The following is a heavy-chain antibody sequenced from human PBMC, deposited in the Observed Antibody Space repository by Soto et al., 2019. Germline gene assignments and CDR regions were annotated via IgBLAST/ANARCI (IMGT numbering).Heavy chain of an antibody. CDR3: ARNGGRVVEVAGAYFDY. J-gene: IGHJ4*02. V-gene: IGHV4-34*01. D-gene: IGHD2-15*01. CDR2: INHSGST. CDR1: GGSFSGYY. Sequence: SETLSLTCAVYGGSFSGYYWSWIRQPPGKGLEWIGEINHSGSTNYNPSLKSRVTMSVDTSKNQFSLKLTSLTAADTAVYYCARNGGRVVEVAGAYFDYWGQGSLVTVSS.